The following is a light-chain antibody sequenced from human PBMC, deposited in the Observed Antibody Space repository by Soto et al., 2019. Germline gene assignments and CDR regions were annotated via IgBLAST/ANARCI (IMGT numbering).Light chain of an antibody. CDR3: QQYGSSPGT. J-gene: IGKJ1*01. V-gene: IGKV3-20*01. CDR1: RSVSSSY. Sequence: EIVLTQSPGTLSLSPGERATLSCRASRSVSSSYLAWYQQKPGQAPRLLIYRASYRATGIPDRFSGSGSGTDFPLTISRLEPEDFAVYSCQQYGSSPGTFGQGTKVEIK. CDR2: RAS.